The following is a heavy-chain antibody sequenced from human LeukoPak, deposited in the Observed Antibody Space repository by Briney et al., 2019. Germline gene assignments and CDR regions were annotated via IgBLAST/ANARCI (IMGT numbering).Heavy chain of an antibody. V-gene: IGHV3-21*01. CDR3: ARDHYGSGSYYANFDY. Sequence: GGSLRLSCAASGFTFSSYSMNWDRQAPGKGLEWVSSISSSSSYIYYADSVKGRFTISRDSAKNSLYLQMNSLRAEDTAVYYCARDHYGSGSYYANFDYWGQGTLVTVSS. J-gene: IGHJ4*02. D-gene: IGHD3-10*01. CDR1: GFTFSSYS. CDR2: ISSSSSYI.